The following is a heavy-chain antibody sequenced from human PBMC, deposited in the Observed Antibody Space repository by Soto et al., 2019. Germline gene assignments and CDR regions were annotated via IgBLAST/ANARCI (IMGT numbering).Heavy chain of an antibody. J-gene: IGHJ5*02. CDR3: ARDEVGGYCSSTSCYTGWFDP. D-gene: IGHD2-2*02. Sequence: ASVKVSCKASGYTFTSYAMHWVRQAPGQRLEWMGWINAGNGNTKYSQKFQGRVTITRDTSASTAYMELSSLRSEDTAVYYCARDEVGGYCSSTSCYTGWFDPWGQGTLVTVSS. CDR1: GYTFTSYA. V-gene: IGHV1-3*01. CDR2: INAGNGNT.